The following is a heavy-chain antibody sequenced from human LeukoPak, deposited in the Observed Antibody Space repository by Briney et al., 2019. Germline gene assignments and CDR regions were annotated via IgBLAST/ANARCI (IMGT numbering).Heavy chain of an antibody. D-gene: IGHD2-2*01. J-gene: IGHJ4*02. CDR3: ARDSSTYAGPPDY. CDR2: IGAAGSTI. V-gene: IGHV3-48*01. CDR1: GFTFSSYS. Sequence: GGSLRLSCAASGFTFSSYSMNWVRQAPGKGLEWVSYIGAAGSTIYYADSVKGRFTISRDNARNSLFLQMNSLRAEDTAVYYCARDSSTYAGPPDYWGQGTLVTVSS.